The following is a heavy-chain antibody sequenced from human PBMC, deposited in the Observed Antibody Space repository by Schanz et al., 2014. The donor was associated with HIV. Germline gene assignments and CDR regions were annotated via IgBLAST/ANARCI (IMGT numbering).Heavy chain of an antibody. Sequence: VQLVESGGGLVEPGGSLRLSCEASGFTFSNAWMSWVRQAPGKGLEWVGRIKSKTDGGTTDYAAPVKGRFTISRDDSKNTLYLQMNSLKTEDTAVYYCTTVKGYSSSWTTYYYYGMDVWGQGTTVTVSS. D-gene: IGHD6-13*01. CDR3: TTVKGYSSSWTTYYYYGMDV. CDR1: GFTFSNAW. CDR2: IKSKTDGGTT. J-gene: IGHJ6*02. V-gene: IGHV3-15*01.